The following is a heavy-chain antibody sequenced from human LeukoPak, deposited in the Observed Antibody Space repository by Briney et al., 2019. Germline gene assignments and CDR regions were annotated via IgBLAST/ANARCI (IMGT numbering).Heavy chain of an antibody. D-gene: IGHD2-2*01. J-gene: IGHJ3*02. CDR1: GGTFSSYA. CDR3: ARDRWARSTSSLGNDAFDI. Sequence: ASVEVSCKASGGTFSSYAISWVRQAPGQGLEWMGGIIPIFGTANYAQKFQGRVTITTDESTSTAYMELSSLRSEDTAVYYCARDRWARSTSSLGNDAFDIWGQGTMVTVSS. V-gene: IGHV1-69*05. CDR2: IIPIFGTA.